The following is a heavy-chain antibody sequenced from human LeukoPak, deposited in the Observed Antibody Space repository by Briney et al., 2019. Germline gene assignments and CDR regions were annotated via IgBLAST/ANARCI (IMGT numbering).Heavy chain of an antibody. CDR3: ASSAPKRWLQYSGAFDI. V-gene: IGHV3-11*01. CDR2: SSSSGSTI. CDR1: GFTFSDYY. J-gene: IGHJ3*02. D-gene: IGHD5-24*01. Sequence: GGSLRLSCAASGFTFSDYYMSWIRQAPGKGLEWVSYSSSSGSTIYYADSVKGRFTISRDNAKNSLYLQMNSLRAEDTAVYYCASSAPKRWLQYSGAFDIWGQGTMVTVSS.